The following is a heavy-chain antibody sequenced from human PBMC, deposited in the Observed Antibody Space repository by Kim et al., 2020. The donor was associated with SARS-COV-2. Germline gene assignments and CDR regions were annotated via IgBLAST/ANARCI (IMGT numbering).Heavy chain of an antibody. CDR3: AKWGIRGAFDI. V-gene: IGHV3-23*01. D-gene: IGHD3-16*01. J-gene: IGHJ3*02. CDR2: T. Sequence: TYYADSVTGRFTISRDNSRNTLYLQMHSLRAEDTALYYCAKWGIRGAFDIWGQGTMVTVSS.